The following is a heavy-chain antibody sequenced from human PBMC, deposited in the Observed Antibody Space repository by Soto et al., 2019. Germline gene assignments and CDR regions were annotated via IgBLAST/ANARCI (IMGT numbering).Heavy chain of an antibody. CDR1: GCSISSGEYY. CDR3: ERDRVTGWEWLPAGHFDL. CDR2: IYYSGIT. V-gene: IGHV4-30-4*01. D-gene: IGHD5-12*01. J-gene: IGHJ2*01. Sequence: QVQLQESGPGLVKPSQTLSLTCTVSGCSISSGEYYWSWIRQPPGKGREWFGYIYYSGITYYNPSLRSRVTISVDTSKHQCSLKLSSVTAAEPAVYYCERDRVTGWEWLPAGHFDLWGRGTLVTVS.